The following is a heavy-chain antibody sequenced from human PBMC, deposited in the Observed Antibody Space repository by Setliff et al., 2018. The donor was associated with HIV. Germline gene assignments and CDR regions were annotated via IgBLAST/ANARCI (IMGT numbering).Heavy chain of an antibody. J-gene: IGHJ4*02. Sequence: ESGPTLVNPTQTLTVTCTVSGFSLTTGGMCVSWIRQPPGKALEWLAHIDWDDDKFYSTSLKTRLTISKDTSKNQVVLRMTNMDPVDTATYYCARVRVDGGSYYADYWGQGTLVTVSS. CDR3: ARVRVDGGSYYADY. D-gene: IGHD1-26*01. CDR1: GFSLTTGGMC. V-gene: IGHV2-70*17. CDR2: IDWDDDK.